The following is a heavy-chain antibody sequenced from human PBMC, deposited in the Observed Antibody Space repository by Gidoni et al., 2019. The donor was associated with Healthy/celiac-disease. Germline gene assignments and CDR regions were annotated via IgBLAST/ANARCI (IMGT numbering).Heavy chain of an antibody. J-gene: IGHJ3*02. CDR3: ARDLYSSAGGDAFDI. D-gene: IGHD6-19*01. Sequence: QVQLQESGPGLVKPSETLSLTCTVSGGSISSYYWSWIRPPPGKGLEWIGYIYYSGSTNYNPSLKSRVTISVDTSKNQFSLKLSSVTAADTAVYYCARDLYSSAGGDAFDIWGQGTMVTVSS. CDR1: GGSISSYY. V-gene: IGHV4-59*01. CDR2: IYYSGST.